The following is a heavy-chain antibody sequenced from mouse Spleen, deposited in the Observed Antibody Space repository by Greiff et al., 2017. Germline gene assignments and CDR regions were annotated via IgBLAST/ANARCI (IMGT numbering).Heavy chain of an antibody. D-gene: IGHD2-1*01. CDR3: ARQVYYGNQYYFDY. CDR2: IDPSDSYT. J-gene: IGHJ2*01. Sequence: QVQLQQPGAELVMPGASVKLSCKASGYTFTSYWMHWVKQRPGQGLEWIGEIDPSDSYTNYNQKFKGKATLTVDKSSSTAYMQLSSLTSEDSAVYYCARQVYYGNQYYFDYWGQGTTLTVSS. V-gene: IGHV1-69*01. CDR1: GYTFTSYW.